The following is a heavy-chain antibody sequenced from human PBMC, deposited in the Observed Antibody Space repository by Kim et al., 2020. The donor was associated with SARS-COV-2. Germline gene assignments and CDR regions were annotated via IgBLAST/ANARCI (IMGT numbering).Heavy chain of an antibody. D-gene: IGHD3-16*02. CDR1: GGSISSYY. J-gene: IGHJ4*02. CDR3: ARGYYDYVWGSYRRPYFDY. Sequence: SETLSLTCTVSGGSISSYYWSWIRQPPGKGLEWIGYIYYSGSTNYNPSLKSRVTISVDTSKNQFSLKLSSVTAADTAVYYCARGYYDYVWGSYRRPYFDYWGQGTLVTVSS. CDR2: IYYSGST. V-gene: IGHV4-59*13.